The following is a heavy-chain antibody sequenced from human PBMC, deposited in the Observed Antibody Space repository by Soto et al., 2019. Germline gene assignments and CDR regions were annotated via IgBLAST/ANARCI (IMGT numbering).Heavy chain of an antibody. CDR3: ARGGDNSSPPNGMDV. CDR2: IIYSGSI. D-gene: IGHD6-6*01. Sequence: SETLSLTCAVYGGSFSGYYWSWIRQPPGKGLEWIGEIIYSGSIFYNPSPKSRVTISVDTSKNQFSLKLSSVTAADTAVYYCARGGDNSSPPNGMDVWGQGTTVTVSS. CDR1: GGSFSGYY. J-gene: IGHJ6*02. V-gene: IGHV4-34*01.